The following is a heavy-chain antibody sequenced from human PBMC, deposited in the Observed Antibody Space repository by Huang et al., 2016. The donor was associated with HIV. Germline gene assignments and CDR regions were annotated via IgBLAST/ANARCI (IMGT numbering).Heavy chain of an antibody. CDR1: GGSISSSSYY. CDR3: ASRTTVTTTSNYHYFYMDV. CDR2: IYYIGNG. J-gene: IGHJ6*03. Sequence: QLQLQESGPGLVKPSETLSLTCTVSGGSISSSSYYWGWIRQSPGKGLEWLWSIYYIGNGYYNPSLKSRVTMSVDRSSNQFSLKMHSVTAADTAVYYCASRTTVTTTSNYHYFYMDVWGKGTTVIVSS. D-gene: IGHD4-17*01. V-gene: IGHV4-39*01.